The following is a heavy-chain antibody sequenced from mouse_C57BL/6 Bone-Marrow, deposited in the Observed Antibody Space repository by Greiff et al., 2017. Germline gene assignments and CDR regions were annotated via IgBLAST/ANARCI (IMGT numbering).Heavy chain of an antibody. Sequence: EVQGVESGGDLVKPGGSLKLSCAASGFTFSSYGMSWVRQTPDKRLEWVATISSGGSYTNYPDSVKGRFTISRDNAKNTLYLQMSSLKSEDTAMYYCARSTIYCYSMDYWGQGTSVTVSS. J-gene: IGHJ4*01. D-gene: IGHD2-1*01. CDR2: ISSGGSYT. CDR1: GFTFSSYG. CDR3: ARSTIYCYSMDY. V-gene: IGHV5-6*01.